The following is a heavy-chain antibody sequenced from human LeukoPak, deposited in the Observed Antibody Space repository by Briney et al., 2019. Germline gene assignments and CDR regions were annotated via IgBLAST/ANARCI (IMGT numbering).Heavy chain of an antibody. D-gene: IGHD3-9*01. V-gene: IGHV1-69*13. CDR2: LIPIFRTA. Sequence: ASVKVSCKASGGTFNSDAISWVRQAPGQGLEWMGGLIPIFRTANYAQKFQGRVSLTADESTRTTYMELSSLISEDTAVYYCARDHRYDILTGYLDKGAFDIWGQGTMVIVSS. CDR3: ARDHRYDILTGYLDKGAFDI. J-gene: IGHJ3*02. CDR1: GGTFNSDA.